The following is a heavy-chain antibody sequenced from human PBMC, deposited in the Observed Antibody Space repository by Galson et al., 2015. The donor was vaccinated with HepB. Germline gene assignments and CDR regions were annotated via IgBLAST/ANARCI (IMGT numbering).Heavy chain of an antibody. CDR1: GFTFSSYA. CDR2: ISGSGGST. D-gene: IGHD3-22*01. J-gene: IGHJ4*02. V-gene: IGHV3-23*01. Sequence: SLRLSCAASGFTFSSYAMSWVRQAPGKGLEWVSAISGSGGSTYYADSVKGRFTISRDNSKNTLYLQMNSLRAEDTAVYYCAKSSHYYDSSVPYFDYWGQGTLVTVSS. CDR3: AKSSHYYDSSVPYFDY.